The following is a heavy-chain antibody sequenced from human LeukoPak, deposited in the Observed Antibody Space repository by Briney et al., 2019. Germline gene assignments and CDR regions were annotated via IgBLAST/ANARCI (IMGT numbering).Heavy chain of an antibody. CDR3: ARQQDSSGYYYDAFDI. Sequence: GESLKISCLGPVYSFTSYWIGWVRQMPGKGLEWMGIIYPGDSDTRYSPSFQGQVTISADKSISTAYLQWSSLKASDTAMYYCARQQDSSGYYYDAFDIWGQGTMVTVSS. CDR2: IYPGDSDT. CDR1: VYSFTSYW. V-gene: IGHV5-51*01. D-gene: IGHD3-22*01. J-gene: IGHJ3*02.